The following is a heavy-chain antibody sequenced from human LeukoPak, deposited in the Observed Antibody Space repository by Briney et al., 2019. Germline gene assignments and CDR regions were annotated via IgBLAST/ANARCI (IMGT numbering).Heavy chain of an antibody. V-gene: IGHV3-23*01. J-gene: IGHJ4*02. D-gene: IGHD3-22*01. Sequence: GGSLRLSCVASGFPFSSHAMSWVRQAPGKGLEWVSAISGSGGSTYYADSVKGRFTISRDNSKNTLYLQMNSLRAEDTAVYYCARTYDSSGYYVYWGQGTPVTVSS. CDR2: ISGSGGST. CDR3: ARTYDSSGYYVY. CDR1: GFPFSSHA.